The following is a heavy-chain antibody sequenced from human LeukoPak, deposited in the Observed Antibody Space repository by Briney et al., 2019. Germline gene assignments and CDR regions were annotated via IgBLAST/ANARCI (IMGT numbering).Heavy chain of an antibody. CDR2: INHDGSVN. CDR3: ARDESYSSDY. CDR1: GFTFSRYW. J-gene: IGHJ4*02. V-gene: IGHV3-7*05. Sequence: PGGSLRLTCAVSGFTFSRYWMSWVRQAPGKGLEWVANINHDGSVNYYVDSVEGRFTISRDNAKNSLYLQMNSLRVEDTAVYFCARDESYSSDYWGQGTLVTVSS. D-gene: IGHD6-13*01.